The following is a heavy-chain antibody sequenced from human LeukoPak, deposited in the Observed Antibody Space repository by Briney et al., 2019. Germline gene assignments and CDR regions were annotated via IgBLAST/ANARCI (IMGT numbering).Heavy chain of an antibody. Sequence: NPSETLSLTCSVSGYSISSGYYWGWIRQPPGKGLEWIGSISHSGSTYYNPSLKSRVSISVDTSKNQFSLKLSSVTAADTAVYYCARVISDIVLMVYVNPTYYYMDVWGKGTTVTVSS. CDR3: ARVISDIVLMVYVNPTYYYMDV. CDR2: ISHSGST. D-gene: IGHD2-8*01. V-gene: IGHV4-38-2*02. J-gene: IGHJ6*03. CDR1: GYSISSGYY.